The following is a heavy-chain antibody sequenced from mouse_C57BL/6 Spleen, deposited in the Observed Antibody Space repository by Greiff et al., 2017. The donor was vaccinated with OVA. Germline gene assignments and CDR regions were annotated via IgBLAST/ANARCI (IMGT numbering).Heavy chain of an antibody. CDR3: APYDGYFSY. CDR2: IHPNSGST. V-gene: IGHV1-64*01. J-gene: IGHJ3*01. CDR1: GYTFTSSW. Sequence: VQLQESGAELVKPGASVKLSCKASGYTFTSSWMHWVKQRPGQGLEWIGMIHPNSGSTNYNEKFKSKATLTVDKSSSTAYMQLSSLTSEDSAVXFCAPYDGYFSYWGQGPLVTVSA. D-gene: IGHD2-3*01.